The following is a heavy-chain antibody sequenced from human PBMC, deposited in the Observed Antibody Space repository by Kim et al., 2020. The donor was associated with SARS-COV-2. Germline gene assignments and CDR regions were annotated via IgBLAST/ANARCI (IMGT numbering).Heavy chain of an antibody. CDR1: GFSFSNYW. Sequence: GGSLRLSCAASGFSFSNYWMHWVRQAPGKGLVWVARIKTDGSTTAYADSVKGRFTISRDNAKNTLYLQMSSPRAEDTAVYFCARDLEWVLYDYWGQGTLVTVSS. CDR2: IKTDGSTT. V-gene: IGHV3-74*01. CDR3: ARDLEWVLYDY. D-gene: IGHD3-3*01. J-gene: IGHJ4*02.